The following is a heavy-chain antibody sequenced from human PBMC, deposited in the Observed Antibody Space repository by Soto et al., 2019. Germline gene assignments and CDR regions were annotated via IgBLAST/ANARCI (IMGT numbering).Heavy chain of an antibody. Sequence: GGSLRLSCAASGFTFSNSWMNWVRQAPGKELEWVANIKPDGTDKYYVDSVKGRFTISRDNAKNALYLQMSSLRAEDTAVYYCTTIRPTPTFDYWGQGALVTVSS. J-gene: IGHJ4*02. D-gene: IGHD1-26*01. CDR2: IKPDGTDK. CDR1: GFTFSNSW. CDR3: TTIRPTPTFDY. V-gene: IGHV3-7*01.